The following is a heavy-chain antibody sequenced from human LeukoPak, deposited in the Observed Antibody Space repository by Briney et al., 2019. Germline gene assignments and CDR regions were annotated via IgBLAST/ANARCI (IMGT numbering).Heavy chain of an antibody. D-gene: IGHD2-2*01. V-gene: IGHV1-18*01. CDR1: GYTFTSYG. CDR2: ISAYNGNT. CDR3: AMTTVVLWYFDY. Sequence: AASVKVSCKASGYTFTSYGISWVRQAPGQGLEWMGWISAYNGNTNYAQKLQGRVTMTTDTSTSTAYMELRSLRSDDTAVCYCAMTTVVLWYFDYWGQGTLVTVSS. J-gene: IGHJ4*02.